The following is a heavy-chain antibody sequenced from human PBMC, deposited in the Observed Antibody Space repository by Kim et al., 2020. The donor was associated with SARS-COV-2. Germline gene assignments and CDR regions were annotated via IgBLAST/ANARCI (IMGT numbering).Heavy chain of an antibody. D-gene: IGHD4-17*01. Sequence: ASVKVSCKASGYTFTSYAMNWVRQAPGQGLEWMGWINTNTGNPTYAQGFTGRFVFSLDTSVSTAYLQINSLKAEDTAVYYCAREWGDYGDYANWFDPWGQGTLVTVSS. V-gene: IGHV7-4-1*02. CDR2: INTNTGNP. J-gene: IGHJ5*02. CDR3: AREWGDYGDYANWFDP. CDR1: GYTFTSYA.